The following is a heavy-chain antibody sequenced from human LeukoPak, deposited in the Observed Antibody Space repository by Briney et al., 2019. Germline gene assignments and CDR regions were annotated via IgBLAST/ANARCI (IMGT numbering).Heavy chain of an antibody. CDR1: GFTFSSYA. V-gene: IGHV3-23*01. CDR3: AIMQPWATGAIDS. CDR2: ISGSGSNT. Sequence: PGGSLRLSCAASGFTFSSYAMNWVRQAPGKGLEWVSGISGSGSNTYYADSVKGRFTISRDNSKNTLYLQMNSLRAEDTAVYYCAIMQPWATGAIDSWGQGTLVTVSS. J-gene: IGHJ4*02. D-gene: IGHD2-8*01.